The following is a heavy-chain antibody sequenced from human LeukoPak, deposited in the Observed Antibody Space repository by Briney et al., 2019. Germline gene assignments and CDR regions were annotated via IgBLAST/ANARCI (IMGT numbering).Heavy chain of an antibody. J-gene: IGHJ4*02. D-gene: IGHD3-10*01. CDR3: ARGGSGSYYDFDY. CDR1: GYTFTSYD. V-gene: IGHV1-8*01. CDR2: VNPNSGNT. Sequence: ASVKVSCKTSGYTFTSYDINWVRQATGQGLEWMGWVNPNSGNTGYAQKFQGRVTMTRNTSISTVYMELSSLRSEDTAVYYCARGGSGSYYDFDYWGQGTLVTVSS.